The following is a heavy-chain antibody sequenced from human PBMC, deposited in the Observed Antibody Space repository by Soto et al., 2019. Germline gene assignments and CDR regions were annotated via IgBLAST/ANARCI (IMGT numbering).Heavy chain of an antibody. D-gene: IGHD4-4*01. CDR3: ARHLVQTAVYYYYGMDV. V-gene: IGHV3-30-3*01. CDR1: GFTFSNYA. CDR2: ISSDGSNK. Sequence: QVQLVESGGGVVQPGRSLRLSCAASGFTFSNYAMNWVRQAPGKGLEWVAVISSDGSNKYYADSVKGRVTISRDNSKNPRYLQMNRLRAEDTAVYYCARHLVQTAVYYYYGMDVWGQGTAVTVSS. J-gene: IGHJ6*02.